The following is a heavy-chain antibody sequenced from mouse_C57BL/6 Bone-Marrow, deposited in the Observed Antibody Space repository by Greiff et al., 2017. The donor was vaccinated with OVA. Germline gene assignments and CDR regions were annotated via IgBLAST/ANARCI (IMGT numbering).Heavy chain of an antibody. J-gene: IGHJ2*01. V-gene: IGHV1-69*01. CDR1: GYTFTSYW. CDR3: ARRSLITTVVAYYFDC. D-gene: IGHD1-1*01. CDR2: LDPSDSYT. Sequence: VQLQQPGAELVMPGASVKLSCKASGYTFTSYWMHWVKQRPGQGLEWIGELDPSDSYTNYTQNFKGKSTLTVDKSSSTAYMQLSSLTSEDSAVYYCARRSLITTVVAYYFDCWGQGTTLTVSS.